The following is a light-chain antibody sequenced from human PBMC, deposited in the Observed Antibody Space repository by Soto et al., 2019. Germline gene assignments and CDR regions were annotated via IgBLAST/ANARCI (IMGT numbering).Light chain of an antibody. CDR2: SNN. Sequence: QSVLTQAPSASGTAGQRVTISCSRSSSNIGSNTVNWYQQLPGTAPKLLIYSNNQRPSGVPDRFSGSRSGTSASLAISGLQSEDEADDDCAAWDDSLNGRYVLGTGTKVTV. CDR1: SSNIGSNT. V-gene: IGLV1-44*01. CDR3: AAWDDSLNGRYV. J-gene: IGLJ1*01.